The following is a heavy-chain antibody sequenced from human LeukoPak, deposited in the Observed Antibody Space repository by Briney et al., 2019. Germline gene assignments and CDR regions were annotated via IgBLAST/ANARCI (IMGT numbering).Heavy chain of an antibody. CDR1: GFTFSSYS. CDR3: AKDYSSSWYYYYGMDV. D-gene: IGHD6-13*01. CDR2: ISSSSSYI. Sequence: GGSLRLSCAASGFTFSSYSMNWVRQAPGKGLEWVSSISSSSSYIYYADSVKGRFTISGDNAKNSLYLQMNSLRAEDTAVYYCAKDYSSSWYYYYGMDVWGQGTTVTVSS. J-gene: IGHJ6*02. V-gene: IGHV3-21*01.